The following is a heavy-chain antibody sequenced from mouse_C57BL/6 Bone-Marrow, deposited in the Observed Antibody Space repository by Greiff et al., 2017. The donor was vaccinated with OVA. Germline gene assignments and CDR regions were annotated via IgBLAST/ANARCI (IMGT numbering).Heavy chain of an antibody. CDR1: GYSFTSYY. V-gene: IGHV1-66*01. Sequence: QVQLQQSGPELVKPGASVKISCKASGYSFTSYYIHWVKQRPGQGLEWIGWIYPGSGNTKYNEKFKGKATLTADTSSSTAYMQLSSLTSEDSAGYDCARSKPYDAMDYWGQGTSVTVSS. CDR3: ARSKPYDAMDY. CDR2: IYPGSGNT. J-gene: IGHJ4*01.